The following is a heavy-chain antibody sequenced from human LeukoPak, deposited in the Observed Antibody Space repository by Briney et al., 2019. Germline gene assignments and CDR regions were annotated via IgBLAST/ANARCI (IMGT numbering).Heavy chain of an antibody. CDR2: INPSGGST. V-gene: IGHV1-46*01. D-gene: IGHD3-22*01. J-gene: IGHJ5*02. CDR3: ARSRRVYDSSGYPVT. CDR1: GYTFTSYY. Sequence: ASVKVSCKASGYTFTSYYMHWVRQAPGQGLEWMGIINPSGGSTTYAQKFQGRVTMTRDTSTSTVYMELSSLRSEDTAVYYCARSRRVYDSSGYPVTWGQGTLVTVSS.